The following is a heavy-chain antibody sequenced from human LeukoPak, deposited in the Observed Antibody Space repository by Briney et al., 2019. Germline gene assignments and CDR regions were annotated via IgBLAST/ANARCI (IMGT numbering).Heavy chain of an antibody. V-gene: IGHV4-59*01. CDR3: ARGVYIAAARYGY. CDR1: GGSISSYY. J-gene: IGHJ4*02. CDR2: IYYSGTT. Sequence: SSETLSLTCTVSGGSISSYYWSWIRQPPGKGLEWIGYIYYSGTTNYNPSLKSRVTISVDTSKNQFSLKLSSVTAADTAVYYCARGVYIAAARYGYWGQGTLVTVSS. D-gene: IGHD6-13*01.